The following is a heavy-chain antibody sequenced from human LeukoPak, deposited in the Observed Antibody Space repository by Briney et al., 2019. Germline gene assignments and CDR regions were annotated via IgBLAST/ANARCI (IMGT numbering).Heavy chain of an antibody. Sequence: PSETLSLTCTVSGGSISTYYWSWIRQPPAKGLEWIAYIYYSGSTNYNPSLKSRVTISVDTSKNQFSLKLSSVTAADTAVYYCARDKSYYDSSGYYWYFDLWGRGTLVTVSS. V-gene: IGHV4-59*01. CDR2: IYYSGST. CDR3: ARDKSYYDSSGYYWYFDL. CDR1: GGSISTYY. D-gene: IGHD3-22*01. J-gene: IGHJ2*01.